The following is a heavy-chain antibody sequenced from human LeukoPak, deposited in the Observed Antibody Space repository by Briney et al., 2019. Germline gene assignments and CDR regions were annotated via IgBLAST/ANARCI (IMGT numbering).Heavy chain of an antibody. CDR1: GFTFSIYG. V-gene: IGHV3-33*06. Sequence: QPGGSLRLSCAASGFTFSIYGMHWVRQAPGKGLEWVAVIWYDGSNKYYADSVKGRFTISRDNSKNTLYLQMNSLRAEDTAVYYCAKSTLNYYDSSGHDAFDIWGQGTMVTVSS. CDR3: AKSTLNYYDSSGHDAFDI. J-gene: IGHJ3*02. CDR2: IWYDGSNK. D-gene: IGHD3-22*01.